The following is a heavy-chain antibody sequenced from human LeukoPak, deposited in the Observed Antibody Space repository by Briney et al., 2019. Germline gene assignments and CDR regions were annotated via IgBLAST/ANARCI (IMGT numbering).Heavy chain of an antibody. CDR2: ISSDGTNQ. Sequence: GGSLRLSCVVSGFTLSSYAMHWVRQAPGKGLEWVTVISSDGTNQHYADSVKGRFTISRDNPKNTLYLQMNSLRVDDTAVYYCARPYYCSTTSCSYGLAYWGQGTLVTVSS. D-gene: IGHD2-2*01. CDR1: GFTLSSYA. J-gene: IGHJ4*02. CDR3: ARPYYCSTTSCSYGLAY. V-gene: IGHV3-30*04.